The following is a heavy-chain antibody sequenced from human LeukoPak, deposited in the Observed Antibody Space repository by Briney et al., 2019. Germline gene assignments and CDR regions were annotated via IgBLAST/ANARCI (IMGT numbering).Heavy chain of an antibody. CDR3: AKEGIEVAAFDY. CDR1: GFTFDDYT. Sequence: GGSLRLSCAASGFTFDDYTMHWVRQAPGKGLECVSLISWDGGTTYYADSVKGRFTISRDNSKNSLYLQMNSLRTEDTALYYCAKEGIEVAAFDYWGQGTLVTVSS. J-gene: IGHJ4*02. CDR2: ISWDGGTT. V-gene: IGHV3-43*01. D-gene: IGHD6-19*01.